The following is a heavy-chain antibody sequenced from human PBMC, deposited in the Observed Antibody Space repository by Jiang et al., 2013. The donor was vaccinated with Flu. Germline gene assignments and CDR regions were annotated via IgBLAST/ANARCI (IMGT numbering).Heavy chain of an antibody. CDR2: TYYRSKWYN. CDR3: ARCYCSGGSCDNWFDP. CDR1: EDSVSSNSAA. J-gene: IGHJ5*02. D-gene: IGHD2-15*01. Sequence: SQTLSLTCAISEDSVSSNSAAWNWIRQSPSRGLEWLGRTYYRSKWYNDYAVSVKSRITINPDTSKNQFSLQLNSVTPEDTAVYYCARCYCSGGSCDNWFDPWGQGTLVTVSS. V-gene: IGHV6-1*01.